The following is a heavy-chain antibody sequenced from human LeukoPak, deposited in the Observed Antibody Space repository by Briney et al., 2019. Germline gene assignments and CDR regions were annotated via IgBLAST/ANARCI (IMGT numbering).Heavy chain of an antibody. Sequence: PGRSLRPSCAASRFSFSNYATNWVSQAPRKGPGWVSIITGNTGNTWYTGSVKGRLPISRDNSKNILYLQMNSLRAEDTAVYYCAKGTLGSCSGPSCYPLDYWGQGTLVTVSS. CDR2: ITGNTGNT. D-gene: IGHD2-15*01. J-gene: IGHJ4*02. CDR1: RFSFSNYA. V-gene: IGHV3-23*01. CDR3: AKGTLGSCSGPSCYPLDY.